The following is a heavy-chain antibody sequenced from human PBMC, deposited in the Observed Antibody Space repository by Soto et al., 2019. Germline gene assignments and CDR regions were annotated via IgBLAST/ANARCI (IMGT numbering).Heavy chain of an antibody. Sequence: EVQLLESGGDLVQPGGSLRLSCAASGFTFSSFAMSWARQAPGKGLEWVSSIGVTGSTYYDDSVRGRLTISRDNSKNRLYLQMDSLRAEDTAVYYCAKNYFFDRWGQGTPVTVSS. CDR3: AKNYFFDR. CDR1: GFTFSSFA. V-gene: IGHV3-23*01. J-gene: IGHJ4*02. CDR2: IGVTGST.